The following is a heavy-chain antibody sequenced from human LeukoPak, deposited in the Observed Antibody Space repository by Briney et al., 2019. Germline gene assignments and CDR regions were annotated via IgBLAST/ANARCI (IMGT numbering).Heavy chain of an antibody. CDR2: ICAYNGNT. J-gene: IGHJ4*02. D-gene: IGHD3-22*01. CDR3: ARDYSDSSGYYYGGPDFDY. CDR1: GYTFTSYG. V-gene: IGHV1-18*01. Sequence: GASVKVSCKASGYTFTSYGISWVRQAPGQGLEWMGWICAYNGNTNYAQKLQGRVTMTTDTSTSTAYMELRSLRSDDTAVYYCARDYSDSSGYYYGGPDFDYWGQGTLVTVSS.